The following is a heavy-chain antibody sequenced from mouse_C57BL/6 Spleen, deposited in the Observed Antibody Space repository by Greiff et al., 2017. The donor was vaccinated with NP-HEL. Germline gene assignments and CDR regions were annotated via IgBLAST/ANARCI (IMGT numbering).Heavy chain of an antibody. CDR2: ISDGGSYT. CDR1: GFTFSSYA. D-gene: IGHD2-10*01. J-gene: IGHJ3*01. CDR3: ARGPTMVTPWFAY. Sequence: EVKLVESGGGLVKPGGSLKLSCAASGFTFSSYAMSWVRQTPEKRLEWVATISDGGSYTYYPDNVKGRFTISRDNAKNNLYLQMSHLKSEDTAMYYCARGPTMVTPWFAYWGQGTLVTVSA. V-gene: IGHV5-4*03.